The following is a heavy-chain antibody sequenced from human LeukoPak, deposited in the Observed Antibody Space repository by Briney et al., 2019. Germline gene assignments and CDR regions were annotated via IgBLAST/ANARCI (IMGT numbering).Heavy chain of an antibody. V-gene: IGHV3-23*01. CDR2: IYENGGTT. J-gene: IGHJ4*02. D-gene: IGHD3-10*01. Sequence: GGSLRLSCVGSGFTFRSHAMSWVRQAPEKGLEFVSGIYENGGTTYYADSVKGRFSISRDNSKNTLYLQMNSLRAEDTAVYYCAQCPYYYGSGSYDPPDYWGQGTLVTVSS. CDR1: GFTFRSHA. CDR3: AQCPYYYGSGSYDPPDY.